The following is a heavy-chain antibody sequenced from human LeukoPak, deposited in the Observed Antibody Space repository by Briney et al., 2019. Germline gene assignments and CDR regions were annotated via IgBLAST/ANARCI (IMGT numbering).Heavy chain of an antibody. Sequence: GGSLRLSCAASGFTFSSYGMHWVRQAPGKGLEWVAVISYDGSNKYYADSVKGRFTISRDNSKNTLYLQMNSLRAEDTAVYYCAEDWDDYSIKGGMDVWGQGTTVTVSS. CDR2: ISYDGSNK. CDR1: GFTFSSYG. CDR3: AEDWDDYSIKGGMDV. D-gene: IGHD4-11*01. J-gene: IGHJ6*02. V-gene: IGHV3-30*18.